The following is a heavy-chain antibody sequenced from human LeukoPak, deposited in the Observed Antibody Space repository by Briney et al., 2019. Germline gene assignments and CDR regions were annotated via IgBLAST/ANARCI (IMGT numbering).Heavy chain of an antibody. D-gene: IGHD3-22*01. V-gene: IGHV4-59*01. CDR3: ARDRRDYYDSSGYLIDL. CDR2: IYYSGST. J-gene: IGHJ2*01. CDR1: GGSISSYY. Sequence: SQTLSLTCTVSGGSISSYYWSWIRQPPGKGLEWIGYIYYSGSTNYNPSLKSRVTISVDTSKNQFSLKLSSVTAADTAVYYCARDRRDYYDSSGYLIDLWGRGTLVTVSS.